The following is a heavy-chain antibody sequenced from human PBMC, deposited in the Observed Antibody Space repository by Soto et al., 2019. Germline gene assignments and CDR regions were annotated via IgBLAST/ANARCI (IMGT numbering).Heavy chain of an antibody. J-gene: IGHJ2*01. CDR2: IYYSGST. Sequence: QQPGKGLEWIGYIYYSGSTYYNPSLKSRVTVSVDTSKNQFSLKLRSVTAADTAVYYCARAWNFFFKGEDDTRDTVPVSAFLLNLSSDL. CDR3: ARAWNFFFKGEDDTRDTVPVSAFLLNLSSDL. D-gene: IGHD1-1*01. V-gene: IGHV4-31*02.